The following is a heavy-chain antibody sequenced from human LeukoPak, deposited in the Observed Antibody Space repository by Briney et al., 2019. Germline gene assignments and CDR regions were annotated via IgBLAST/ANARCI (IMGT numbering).Heavy chain of an antibody. CDR1: GFSFSSYS. CDR2: ISSSSSYI. CDR3: AKDVYYYDSSGYYASLDY. D-gene: IGHD3-22*01. J-gene: IGHJ4*02. Sequence: GGSLRLSCVASGFSFSSYSMNWVRQAPGKGLEWVSSISSSSSYIYYADSVKGRFTISRDNAKNSLYLQMNSLRAEDTALYYCAKDVYYYDSSGYYASLDYWGQGTLVTVSS. V-gene: IGHV3-21*04.